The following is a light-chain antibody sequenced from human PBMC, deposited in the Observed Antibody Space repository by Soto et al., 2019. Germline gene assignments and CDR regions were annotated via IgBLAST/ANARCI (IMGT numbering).Light chain of an antibody. CDR1: QCVGTY. CDR3: LQRSIGFT. V-gene: IGKV3-11*01. J-gene: IGKJ3*01. Sequence: EIVLTQSPATLSLSPGERATLSCRASQCVGTYLAWYQQKRGQSPRLLIYGASKRAPGIPARFSGSGSGTDFTLTINSLEPEDFAVYHCLQRSIGFTFGPGTKVEVK. CDR2: GAS.